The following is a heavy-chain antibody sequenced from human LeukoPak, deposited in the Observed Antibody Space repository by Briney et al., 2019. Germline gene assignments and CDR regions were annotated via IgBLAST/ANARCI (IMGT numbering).Heavy chain of an antibody. V-gene: IGHV1-18*01. CDR1: GYTFTSYG. J-gene: IGHJ4*02. D-gene: IGHD3-22*01. CDR2: ISAYNGNT. Sequence: ASVKVSCKASGYTFTSYGISWVRQAPGQGLEWMGWISAYNGNTNYAQKLQGRVTMTTDTFTSTAYMELRSLRSDDTAVYCCAKDLSYYYDSSGYFDYWGQGTLVTVSS. CDR3: AKDLSYYYDSSGYFDY.